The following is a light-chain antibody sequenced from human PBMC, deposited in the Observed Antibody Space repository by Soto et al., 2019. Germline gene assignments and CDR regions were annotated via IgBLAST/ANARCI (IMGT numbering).Light chain of an antibody. CDR3: QQYNNWPLT. V-gene: IGKV3-15*01. J-gene: IGKJ4*01. Sequence: EIVMTQSPATLSVSPGERATLSCRASQSVNNNLAWYQQKPGQAPRLLIYGASARATGIPARFSGSGSGTEFTLTISRLQSEDFAGDYCQQYNNWPLTFGGGTKVEIK. CDR2: GAS. CDR1: QSVNNN.